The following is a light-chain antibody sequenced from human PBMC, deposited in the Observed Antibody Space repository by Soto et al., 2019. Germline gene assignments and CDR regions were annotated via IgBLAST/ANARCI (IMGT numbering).Light chain of an antibody. V-gene: IGLV2-14*01. CDR2: EVA. J-gene: IGLJ2*01. CDR1: SNDIGYYNF. CDR3: SSYARKDNIGSMI. Sequence: QSVLTQPASVSGSPGQTITISCTGTSNDIGYYNFVSWYQQYPARAPPLIIYEVAHRPSGISDHFPGSKSGNTASLTISASQAEDEDHSYCSSYARKDNIGSMIFGGGTKLTVL.